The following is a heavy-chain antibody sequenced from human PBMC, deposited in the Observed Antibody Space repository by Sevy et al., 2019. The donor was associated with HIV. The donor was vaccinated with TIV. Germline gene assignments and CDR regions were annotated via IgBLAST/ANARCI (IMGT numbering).Heavy chain of an antibody. D-gene: IGHD6-19*01. Sequence: GGSLRLSCAAPGFTFSSYSMNWVRQAPGKGLEWVSYISSSSSTIYYADSVKGRFTISRDNAKNSLYLQMNSLRDEDTAVYYCARVRGAYSSGWYYYYGMDVWGQGTTVTVSS. CDR2: ISSSSSTI. CDR3: ARVRGAYSSGWYYYYGMDV. J-gene: IGHJ6*02. V-gene: IGHV3-48*02. CDR1: GFTFSSYS.